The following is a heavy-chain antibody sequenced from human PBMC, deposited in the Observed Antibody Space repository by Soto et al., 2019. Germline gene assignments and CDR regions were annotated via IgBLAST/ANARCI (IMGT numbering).Heavy chain of an antibody. CDR3: ARAATDTAMETDDY. CDR1: GGTFSSYA. Sequence: VKVSCKASGGTFSSYAISWVRQAPGQGLEWMGGIIPIFGTANYAQKFQGRVTITADESTSTAYMELSSLRSEDTAVYYCARAATDTAMETDDYWGQGTLVTVSS. CDR2: IIPIFGTA. D-gene: IGHD5-18*01. J-gene: IGHJ4*02. V-gene: IGHV1-69*01.